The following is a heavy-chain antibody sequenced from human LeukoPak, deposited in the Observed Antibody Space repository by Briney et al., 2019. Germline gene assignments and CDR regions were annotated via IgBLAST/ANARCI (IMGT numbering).Heavy chain of an antibody. CDR3: ARVAGFCSGGSCYFDY. Sequence: AASVKVSCKASGYTFTGYYMHWVRQTPGQGLEWMGWINPNSGGTNYAQKFQGRVTMTRDTPISTTYMELSNLRSDDTAVYYCARVAGFCSGGSCYFDYWGQGAPVTVSS. CDR1: GYTFTGYY. CDR2: INPNSGGT. D-gene: IGHD2-15*01. J-gene: IGHJ4*02. V-gene: IGHV1-2*02.